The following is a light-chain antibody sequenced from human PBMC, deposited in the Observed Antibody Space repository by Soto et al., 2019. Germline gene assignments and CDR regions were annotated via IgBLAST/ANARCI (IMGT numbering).Light chain of an antibody. V-gene: IGKV1-39*01. CDR2: GAS. J-gene: IGKJ4*01. Sequence: DIQMTQSPSSLSASVGDRVTITCRASQSITTYLNWYQQKPGKAPKLLIYGASTLQGGVPSRFSGGGSGTDFTLNISSLQHEDFATFYCQQSYRTPLTFGGGTKVEIK. CDR3: QQSYRTPLT. CDR1: QSITTY.